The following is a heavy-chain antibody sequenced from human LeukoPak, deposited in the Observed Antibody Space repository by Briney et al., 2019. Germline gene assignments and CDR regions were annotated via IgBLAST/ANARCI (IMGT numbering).Heavy chain of an antibody. D-gene: IGHD3-10*01. CDR3: ARQTFGVLYFDS. CDR2: IYNSGST. CDR1: GGSISRGSYY. J-gene: IGHJ4*02. V-gene: IGHV4-61*02. Sequence: SQTLSLTCSVSGGSISRGSYYWNWIRQPAGKGLEWMGRIYNSGSTNYNPSLKSRVTISTDMSKNQFSLKLTSVTAADTAVYYCARQTFGVLYFDSWGQGTLAIVSS.